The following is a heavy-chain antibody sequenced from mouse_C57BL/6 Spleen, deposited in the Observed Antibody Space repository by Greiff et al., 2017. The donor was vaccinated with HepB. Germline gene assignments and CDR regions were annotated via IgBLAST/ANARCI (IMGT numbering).Heavy chain of an antibody. CDR3: ARSWDGSP. Sequence: QVTLKESGAELVKPGASVKISCKASGYAFSSYWMNWVKQRPGKGLEWIGQIYPGDGDTNYNGKFKGKATLTADKSSSTAYMQLSSLTSEDSAVYFCARSWDGSPWGQGTSVTVSS. V-gene: IGHV1-80*01. CDR2: IYPGDGDT. J-gene: IGHJ4*01. D-gene: IGHD4-1*01. CDR1: GYAFSSYW.